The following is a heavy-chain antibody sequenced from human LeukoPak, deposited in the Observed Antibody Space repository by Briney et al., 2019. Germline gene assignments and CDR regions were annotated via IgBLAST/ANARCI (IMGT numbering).Heavy chain of an antibody. CDR2: LYNSGST. CDR1: GGSISSYY. J-gene: IGHJ3*02. CDR3: ARGGSGIAFDI. D-gene: IGHD1-26*01. V-gene: IGHV4-59*01. Sequence: SETLSLTCTVSGGSISSYYWSWIRQPPRKGLEWIGYLYNSGSTKYNPSLKSRVTISVDTPKNQFSLKLSSVTAADTAVYYCARGGSGIAFDIWGQGTMVTVFS.